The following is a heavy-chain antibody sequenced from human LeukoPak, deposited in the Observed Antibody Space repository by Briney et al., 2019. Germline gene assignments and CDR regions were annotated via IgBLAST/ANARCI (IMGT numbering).Heavy chain of an antibody. V-gene: IGHV1-18*04. D-gene: IGHD5-12*01. CDR1: GYTFTSYG. J-gene: IGHJ4*02. CDR3: ARDLYSGYELLWDY. CDR2: ISAYNGNT. Sequence: GASVKVSCKASGYTFTSYGISWVRQAPGQGLEWMGWISAYNGNTNYARKLQGRVTMTTDTSTSTAYMELRSLRSDDTAVYYCARDLYSGYELLWDYWGQGTLVTVSS.